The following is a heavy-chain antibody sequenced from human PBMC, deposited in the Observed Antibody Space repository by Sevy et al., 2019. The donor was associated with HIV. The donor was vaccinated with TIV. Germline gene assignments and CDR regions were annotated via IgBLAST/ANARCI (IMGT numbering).Heavy chain of an antibody. J-gene: IGHJ6*02. Sequence: GESLKISCKGSEYRFAQYWIGWVRQKPGRGLEWVGIIDPADSATRYSPSFQGQVTFSADKSINTAYLHWNRLRASDTDLYYCARLGDGGYSNSYHYYAMGVWGPGTTVTVSS. CDR2: IDPADSAT. D-gene: IGHD2-21*02. CDR1: EYRFAQYW. CDR3: ARLGDGGYSNSYHYYAMGV. V-gene: IGHV5-51*01.